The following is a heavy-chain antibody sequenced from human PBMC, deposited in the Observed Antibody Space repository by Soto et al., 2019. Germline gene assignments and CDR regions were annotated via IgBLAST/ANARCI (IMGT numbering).Heavy chain of an antibody. CDR3: ARDQAPYHYDSSGYYPYYFDY. J-gene: IGHJ4*02. CDR2: ISYDGSNK. D-gene: IGHD3-22*01. Sequence: GGSLRLSCAASGFTFSSYAMHWVRQAPGKGLEWVAVISYDGSNKYYADYVKGRFTISRDNSKNTLYLQMNSLRAEDTAVYYCARDQAPYHYDSSGYYPYYFDYWGQGTLVTVSS. V-gene: IGHV3-30-3*01. CDR1: GFTFSSYA.